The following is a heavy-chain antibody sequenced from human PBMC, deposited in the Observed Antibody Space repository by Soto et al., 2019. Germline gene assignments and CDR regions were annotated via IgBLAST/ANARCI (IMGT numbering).Heavy chain of an antibody. V-gene: IGHV4-34*01. CDR3: ARVSGSYRVGDY. D-gene: IGHD1-26*01. Sequence: QVQLQQWGAGLLKPSETLSLTCAVYGGSFSGYYWSWIRQPPGKGLEWIGEINHSGSTNYNPSLKSRVTISVDTSKNQFSLKLSSVTAADTAVYYCARVSGSYRVGDYWGQGTLVTVSS. CDR2: INHSGST. CDR1: GGSFSGYY. J-gene: IGHJ4*02.